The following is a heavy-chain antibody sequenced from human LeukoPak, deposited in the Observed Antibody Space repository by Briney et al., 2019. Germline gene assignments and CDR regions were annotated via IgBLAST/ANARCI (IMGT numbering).Heavy chain of an antibody. Sequence: ASVKVSCKASVYTFTSYDINWVRQATGQGLEWMGWTNPNSGNTGYAQKFQGRVTMTRNTSISTAYMELSSLRSEDTAVYYCARVRQFLWFGEFTYYYGMDVWGQGTTVTVSS. J-gene: IGHJ6*02. CDR2: TNPNSGNT. CDR3: ARVRQFLWFGEFTYYYGMDV. V-gene: IGHV1-8*01. D-gene: IGHD3-10*01. CDR1: VYTFTSYD.